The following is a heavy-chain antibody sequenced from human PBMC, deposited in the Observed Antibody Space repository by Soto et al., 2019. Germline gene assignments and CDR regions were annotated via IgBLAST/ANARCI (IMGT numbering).Heavy chain of an antibody. CDR3: ARDGREASGMDV. CDR1: CGSFSSHY. Sequence: PSETLSLTCTFSCGSFSSHYWSCVRQAPGEGLEWIGHIYYRGSTNYNPSLRSRSTISVDASKSQFSLKLNSVTTADTAVYYCARDGREASGMDVWGQGTKVTVSS. D-gene: IGHD1-26*01. CDR2: IYYRGST. J-gene: IGHJ6*02. V-gene: IGHV4-59*11.